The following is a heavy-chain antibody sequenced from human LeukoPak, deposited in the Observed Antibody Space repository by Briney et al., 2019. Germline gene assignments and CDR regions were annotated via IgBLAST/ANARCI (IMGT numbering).Heavy chain of an antibody. Sequence: PGGSLRLSCAASGFTFSSYWMSWVRQAPGKGLEWVANIKQDGSEKYYVDSVKGRFTISRDNAKNSLYLQMNSLRAEDTAVYYCARDRYYYDSSGYYNFDYWGQGTLVTVSS. CDR1: GFTFSSYW. CDR2: IKQDGSEK. D-gene: IGHD3-22*01. V-gene: IGHV3-7*01. J-gene: IGHJ4*02. CDR3: ARDRYYYDSSGYYNFDY.